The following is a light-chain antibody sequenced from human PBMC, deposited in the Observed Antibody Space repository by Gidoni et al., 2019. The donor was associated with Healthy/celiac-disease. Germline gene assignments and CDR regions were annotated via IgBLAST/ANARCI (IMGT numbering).Light chain of an antibody. CDR2: KAS. CDR1: QSISSW. CDR3: QQYNSYSYT. Sequence: DIQITQSPSTLSASVGDRVTITCRASQSISSWLAWYQQKPGKAPKLLIYKASSLESGVPSRFSGSGSGTEFTLTIRSMQPDDFATYYCQQYNSYSYTFGQGTKLEIK. V-gene: IGKV1-5*03. J-gene: IGKJ2*01.